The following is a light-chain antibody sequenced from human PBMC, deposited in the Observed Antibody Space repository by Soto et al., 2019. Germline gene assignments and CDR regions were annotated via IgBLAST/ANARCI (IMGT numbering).Light chain of an antibody. CDR1: SSNIGAGYD. Sequence: QAVVTQPPSLSGAPGQRVTISCTGSSSNIGAGYDVHWYQQLPGTAPKLLIYGNINRPSGVPDRFSGSKSGTSASLAITGLQAEDEADYYCQSYDSSLSGVVFGGGTKVTVL. V-gene: IGLV1-40*01. CDR3: QSYDSSLSGVV. J-gene: IGLJ2*01. CDR2: GNI.